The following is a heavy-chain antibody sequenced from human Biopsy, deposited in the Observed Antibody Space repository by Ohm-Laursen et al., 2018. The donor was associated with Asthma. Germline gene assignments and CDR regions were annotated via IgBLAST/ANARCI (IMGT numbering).Heavy chain of an antibody. V-gene: IGHV3-30*18. CDR2: MSFDGRQT. CDR3: AKERYYDFWSGYPI. D-gene: IGHD3-3*01. Sequence: SLRLSCAASGFTFSSYGMNWVRQAPGKGLEWVAVMSFDGRQTYYADSVKGRFTISRDNSKNTLYLQMNSLRAEDTAVYYCAKERYYDFWSGYPIWGQGTTVTVSS. J-gene: IGHJ3*02. CDR1: GFTFSSYG.